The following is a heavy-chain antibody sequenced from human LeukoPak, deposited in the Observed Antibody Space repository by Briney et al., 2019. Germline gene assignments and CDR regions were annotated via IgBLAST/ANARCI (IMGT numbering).Heavy chain of an antibody. CDR1: GGSIRGYY. J-gene: IGHJ1*01. Sequence: SETLSLTCTVSGGSIRGYYWNWIRETPGKGLEWIGYILHTGRTKYNPSVESRVTFSIDTSQNQFSMKLSSVTAADTAVYYCASSGGHDSAIYFPYWGQGSLVTVSS. V-gene: IGHV4-59*08. CDR2: ILHTGRT. D-gene: IGHD5-12*01. CDR3: ASSGGHDSAIYFPY.